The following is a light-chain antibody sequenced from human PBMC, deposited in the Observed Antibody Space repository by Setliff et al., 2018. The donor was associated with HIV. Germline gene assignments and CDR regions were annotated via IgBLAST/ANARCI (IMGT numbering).Light chain of an antibody. V-gene: IGLV2-23*02. CDR2: DVS. CDR3: CSYAGSSTYV. Sequence: QSALTQPASVSGSPGQSITISCTGTSSDIGGYDFVSWYRQHPGKAPKLMIFDVSHRPSGVSNRFSGSKSGNTASLTISGLQAEDEADYYCCSYAGSSTYVFGTGTKVTVL. CDR1: SSDIGGYDF. J-gene: IGLJ1*01.